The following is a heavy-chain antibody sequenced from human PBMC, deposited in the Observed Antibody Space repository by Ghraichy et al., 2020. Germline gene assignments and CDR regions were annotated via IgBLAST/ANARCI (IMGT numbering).Heavy chain of an antibody. CDR3: AKYGSDYAYDY. CDR1: GGSITPYY. Sequence: SETLSLTCSVSGGSITPYYWSWIRQPPGEGLEWIGQIHYSGTTKYNPSLKSRVTILVDTSKNQFSLKLTSVTAADTAVYFCAKYGSDYAYDYWGQGTLVTVSS. V-gene: IGHV4-59*03. J-gene: IGHJ4*02. CDR2: IHYSGTT. D-gene: IGHD2-2*01.